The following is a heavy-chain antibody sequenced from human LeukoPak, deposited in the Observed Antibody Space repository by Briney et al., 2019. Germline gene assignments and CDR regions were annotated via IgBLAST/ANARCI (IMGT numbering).Heavy chain of an antibody. CDR1: GGTFSSYA. J-gene: IGHJ2*01. V-gene: IGHV1-69*06. Sequence: ASVKVSCKASGGTFSSYAISWVRQAPGQGLEWMGGIIPIFGTANYAQKFQGRVTITADKSTSTAYMELSSLRSEDTAVYYCARAGGGPTTLYWYFDLWGRGTLVTVSS. D-gene: IGHD1-1*01. CDR3: ARAGGGPTTLYWYFDL. CDR2: IIPIFGTA.